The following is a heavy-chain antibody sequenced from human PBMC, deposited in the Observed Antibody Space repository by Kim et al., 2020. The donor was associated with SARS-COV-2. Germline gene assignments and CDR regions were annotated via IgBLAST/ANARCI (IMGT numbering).Heavy chain of an antibody. D-gene: IGHD3-9*01. Sequence: GGSLRLSCAASGFIFSKYPMHWVRQAPGKGPEWVTVISHDGRDKHYEDSVKGRFTISRDNSKNTLYLQMNSLRAEDTAVYYCARDLKEKSADYYFDYWGQGTLVTVFS. CDR1: GFIFSKYP. J-gene: IGHJ4*02. V-gene: IGHV3-30*04. CDR2: ISHDGRDK. CDR3: ARDLKEKSADYYFDY.